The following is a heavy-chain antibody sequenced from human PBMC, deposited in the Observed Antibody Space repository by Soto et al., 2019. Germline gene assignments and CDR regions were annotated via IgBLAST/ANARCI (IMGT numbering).Heavy chain of an antibody. CDR2: IDPSDSYT. CDR3: GGDRFRGYDSRGFSP. J-gene: IGHJ5*02. Sequence: GESLKISCKGSGYSFTSYWISWVRQMPGKGLEWMGRIDPSDSYTNYSPSFQGHVTISADKSISTAYLQWSSLKASDTAMYYCGGDRFRGYDSRGFSPWGQGTRVTVPS. CDR1: GYSFTSYW. D-gene: IGHD3-22*01. V-gene: IGHV5-10-1*01.